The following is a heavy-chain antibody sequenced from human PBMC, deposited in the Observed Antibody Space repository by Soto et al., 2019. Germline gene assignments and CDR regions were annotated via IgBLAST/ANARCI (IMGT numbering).Heavy chain of an antibody. J-gene: IGHJ4*02. CDR3: AKASVKGCSSTSCLFDY. CDR2: IKQDGSEN. Sequence: GGSLRLSCAASGFNFSSYWMSWVRQAPGKGLEWVANIKQDGSENYYVDSVKGRFTISRDNSKNTLYLQMNSLRAEDTAVYYCAKASVKGCSSTSCLFDYWGQGTLVTVSS. D-gene: IGHD2-2*01. V-gene: IGHV3-7*03. CDR1: GFNFSSYW.